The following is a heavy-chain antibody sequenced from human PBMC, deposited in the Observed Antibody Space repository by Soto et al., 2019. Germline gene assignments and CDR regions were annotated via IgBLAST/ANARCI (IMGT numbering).Heavy chain of an antibody. CDR1: GGCISSGGYS. J-gene: IGHJ5*02. CDR2: IYHSGST. D-gene: IGHD2-2*01. Sequence: PSETLSLTCAVSGGCISSGGYSWSWSRQPPGKGLEWIGYIYHSGSTYYNPSLKSRVTISVDRSKNQFSLKLSSVTAADTAVYYYARVPDRWGQGTLVTVSS. CDR3: ARVPDR. V-gene: IGHV4-30-2*01.